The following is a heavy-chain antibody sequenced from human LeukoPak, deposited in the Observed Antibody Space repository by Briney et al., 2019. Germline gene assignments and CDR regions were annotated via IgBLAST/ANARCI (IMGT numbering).Heavy chain of an antibody. CDR2: IRSKTYGGTT. Sequence: GGSLRLSCAASGFTFGDHAMSWVRQAPGKGLEWVGFIRSKTYGGTTEYAASVKGRFTVSRDDSKSIAYLQMSSLKTEDTAVYYCTRAVAYLDYWGQGTLVTVSS. J-gene: IGHJ4*02. CDR1: GFTFGDHA. CDR3: TRAVAYLDY. V-gene: IGHV3-49*04. D-gene: IGHD4-23*01.